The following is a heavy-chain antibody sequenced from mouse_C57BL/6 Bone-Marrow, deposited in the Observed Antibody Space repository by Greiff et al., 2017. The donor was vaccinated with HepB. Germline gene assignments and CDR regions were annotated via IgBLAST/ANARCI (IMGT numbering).Heavy chain of an antibody. Sequence: EVQLQESGPVLVKPGASVKMSCKASGYTFTDYYMNWVKQSHGKSLEWIGVINPYNGGTSYNQKFKGKATLTVDKSSSTAYMELNSLTSEDSAVYYCARAGSFGSSYFDYWGQGTTLTVSS. CDR3: ARAGSFGSSYFDY. CDR1: GYTFTDYY. V-gene: IGHV1-19*01. CDR2: INPYNGGT. D-gene: IGHD1-1*01. J-gene: IGHJ2*01.